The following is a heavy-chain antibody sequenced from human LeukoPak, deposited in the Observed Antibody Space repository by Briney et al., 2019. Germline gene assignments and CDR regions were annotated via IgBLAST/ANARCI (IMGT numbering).Heavy chain of an antibody. V-gene: IGHV4-34*01. D-gene: IGHD3-9*01. Sequence: SETLSLTCAVYGGSFSGYYWTWIRQPPGKGLEWIGEINHSGSTNYNPSLKSRATISIDTSKNHFSLRLSSVTAADTAVYYCARGPTTHYNILTGYYYFDYWGQGTLVTVSS. CDR2: INHSGST. CDR3: ARGPTTHYNILTGYYYFDY. CDR1: GGSFSGYY. J-gene: IGHJ4*02.